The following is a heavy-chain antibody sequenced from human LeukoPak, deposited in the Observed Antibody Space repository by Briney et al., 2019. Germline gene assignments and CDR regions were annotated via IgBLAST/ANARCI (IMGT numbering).Heavy chain of an antibody. CDR1: GYTFTGYY. D-gene: IGHD4-17*01. Sequence: GASVKVSCKASGYTFTGYYMHWVRQATGQGLEWMGWMNPNSGNTDYAQRFQGRVTMTRNTSISTAYMELSSLRSEDTAVYYCARGDFGDYFLDYWGQGTLVTVSS. CDR2: MNPNSGNT. J-gene: IGHJ4*02. V-gene: IGHV1-8*02. CDR3: ARGDFGDYFLDY.